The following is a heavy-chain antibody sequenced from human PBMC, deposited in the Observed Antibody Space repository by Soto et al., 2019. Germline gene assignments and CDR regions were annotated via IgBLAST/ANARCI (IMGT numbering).Heavy chain of an antibody. CDR1: GFTFSNSG. CDR3: SRAYYFGSGTSYTLYY. V-gene: IGHV3-30*03. CDR2: ISDDGVSK. Sequence: AWSLRLSCASSGFTFSNSGMHGVRKAPGKGLEWVAVISDDGVSKYYADAVQGRFTISRDNSESAVFLQMNSLRPDDTALYFCSRAYYFGSGTSYTLYYWGQGTQVIGFS. J-gene: IGHJ4*02. D-gene: IGHD3-10*01.